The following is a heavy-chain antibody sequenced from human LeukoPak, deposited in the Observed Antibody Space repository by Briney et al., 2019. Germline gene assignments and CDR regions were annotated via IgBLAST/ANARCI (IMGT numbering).Heavy chain of an antibody. J-gene: IGHJ4*02. Sequence: SETLSLTCTVSGGSISSSGYYWGWIRQPPGKGLEWIGSMYYSGSTYYNPSLKSRVTISVDTSKNHFSLKLSSVTAADTAVYYCAREIYYDSSAYDYWGQGTLVTVSS. CDR3: AREIYYDSSAYDY. D-gene: IGHD3-22*01. V-gene: IGHV4-39*07. CDR1: GGSISSSGYY. CDR2: MYYSGST.